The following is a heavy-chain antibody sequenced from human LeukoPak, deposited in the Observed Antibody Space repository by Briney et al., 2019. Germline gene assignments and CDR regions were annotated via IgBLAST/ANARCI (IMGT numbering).Heavy chain of an antibody. J-gene: IGHJ4*02. CDR1: GFTFSRSA. Sequence: PGGSLRLSCAASGFTFSRSAMSWVRQPPGKGLEWVSVISDSGANTYYADSVKGRFTISRDSSKNTLLLQMNSLRTEDTAVYYCVKYYRGPVHYYFDYWGQGNLVTVSS. V-gene: IGHV3-23*01. D-gene: IGHD3-16*02. CDR2: ISDSGANT. CDR3: VKYYRGPVHYYFDY.